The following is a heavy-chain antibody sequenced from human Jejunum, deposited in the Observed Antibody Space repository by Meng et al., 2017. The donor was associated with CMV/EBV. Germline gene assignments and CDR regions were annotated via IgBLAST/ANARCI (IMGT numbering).Heavy chain of an antibody. CDR2: ITGGGGGT. CDR1: GFTFRRYA. D-gene: IGHD3-16*01. Sequence: APGFTFRRYAMTWVRQAPGKGLDWVSSITGGGGGTYYADSVKGRFTISRDNSKNTIYLQINSLRAEDTAIYYCAKVVRWGEAESWGQGNLVTVSS. CDR3: AKVVRWGEAES. J-gene: IGHJ4*02. V-gene: IGHV3-23*01.